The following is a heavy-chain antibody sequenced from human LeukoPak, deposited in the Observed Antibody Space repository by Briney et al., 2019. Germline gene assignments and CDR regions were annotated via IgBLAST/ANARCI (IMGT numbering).Heavy chain of an antibody. V-gene: IGHV3-7*01. CDR2: IKQDGSEK. D-gene: IGHD1-1*01. Sequence: PGGSLRLSCAASGFTFSSYWMSWVRQAPGKGLEWVANIKQDGSEKYYADSVKGRFTISRDNAKNSLYLQMSSLRAEDTAVYYCSRRGGTGSRWDTRHAHFDYWGPGTLVTV. CDR1: GFTFSSYW. CDR3: SRRGGTGSRWDTRHAHFDY. J-gene: IGHJ4*02.